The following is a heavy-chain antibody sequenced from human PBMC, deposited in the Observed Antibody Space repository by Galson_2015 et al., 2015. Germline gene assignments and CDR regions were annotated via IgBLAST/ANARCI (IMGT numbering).Heavy chain of an antibody. CDR1: GDSISDYY. D-gene: IGHD6-19*01. V-gene: IGHV4-59*01. CDR2: INYSGST. J-gene: IGHJ3*02. CDR3: ARALPGYKSAWCDGGAFDM. Sequence: SETLSLTCSVSGDSISDYYWNWIRQPPGKGLEWIGYINYSGSTNYSPGLKGRVTISVDTSKNQISLKVTSLTAADTALYYCARALPGYKSAWCDGGAFDMWGQGTMVAIFS.